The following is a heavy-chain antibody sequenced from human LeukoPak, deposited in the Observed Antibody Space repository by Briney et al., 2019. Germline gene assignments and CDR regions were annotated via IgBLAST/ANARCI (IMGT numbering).Heavy chain of an antibody. J-gene: IGHJ6*03. D-gene: IGHD3-3*01. CDR2: TYYKYKWYN. Sequence: SQTLSLSCAISVDSVSSNSTAWKWISQSPSRGLEWLGRTYYKYKWYNHYAVSVKSRITINPDTSKNQFSLQLNSVAPEDTAVYYCARADDGYMVVWGKGTTVTVSS. CDR3: ARADDGYMVV. V-gene: IGHV6-1*01. CDR1: VDSVSSNSTA.